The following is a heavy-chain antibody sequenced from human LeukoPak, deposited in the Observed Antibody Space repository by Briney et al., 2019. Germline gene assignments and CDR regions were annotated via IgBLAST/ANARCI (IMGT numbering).Heavy chain of an antibody. CDR3: ARDRLGDYDHSGYYDK. Sequence: GGSLRLSCAASGFTFRDYYMSWLRQAPGEGVEWVSYICDSGRTIYYADSVKGRFTISRDNAKNSVYLQMNNLRAEDTAVYYCARDRLGDYDHSGYYDKWGQGTLVTVSS. CDR2: ICDSGRTI. J-gene: IGHJ4*02. D-gene: IGHD3-22*01. CDR1: GFTFRDYY. V-gene: IGHV3-11*01.